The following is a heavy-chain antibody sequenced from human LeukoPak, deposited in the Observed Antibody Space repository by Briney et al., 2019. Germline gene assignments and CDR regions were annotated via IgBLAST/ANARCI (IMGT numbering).Heavy chain of an antibody. V-gene: IGHV1-46*01. D-gene: IGHD5-18*01. Sequence: ASVKVSCKASGYTSTSYYMHWVRQAPEQGLEWMGIINPGGSTSYAQKFQGRVTMTRDTSTSTVYMELSSLRSEDTAVYYCARPLWLSGSFFDYWGQGTLVTVSS. CDR1: GYTSTSYY. J-gene: IGHJ4*02. CDR3: ARPLWLSGSFFDY. CDR2: INPGGST.